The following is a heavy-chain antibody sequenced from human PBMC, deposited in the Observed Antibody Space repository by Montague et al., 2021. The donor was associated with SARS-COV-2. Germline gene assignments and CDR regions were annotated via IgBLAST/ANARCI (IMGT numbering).Heavy chain of an antibody. V-gene: IGHV4-38-2*02. J-gene: IGHJ4*02. D-gene: IGHD4/OR15-4a*01. Sequence: SETLSLTCTVSGGSISSGSYWGWIRQPPGKGLEWIGTSYHSGITYYSPSLKSRVTISLDTSRNQFSLNLDSVTASDTAMYYCARVISAVAGANFYFDYWGQGTLVTVSS. CDR3: ARVISAVAGANFYFDY. CDR1: GGSISSGSY. CDR2: SYHSGIT.